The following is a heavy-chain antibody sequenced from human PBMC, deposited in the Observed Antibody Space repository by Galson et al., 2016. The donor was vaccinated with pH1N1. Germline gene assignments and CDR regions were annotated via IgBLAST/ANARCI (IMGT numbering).Heavy chain of an antibody. Sequence: PALVKPPQTLTLTCTFSGFSLTNSGVAVGWIRQPPGKALEWLALFYWDGDQRPSPSLKSRLTITKDTSKNQVVLTMTNVDPVDTATYYCAHRRRGSGTPGVYDYWGQGTLVTVSS. V-gene: IGHV2-5*02. D-gene: IGHD3-10*01. CDR2: FYWDGDQ. CDR3: AHRRRGSGTPGVYDY. CDR1: GFSLTNSGVA. J-gene: IGHJ4*02.